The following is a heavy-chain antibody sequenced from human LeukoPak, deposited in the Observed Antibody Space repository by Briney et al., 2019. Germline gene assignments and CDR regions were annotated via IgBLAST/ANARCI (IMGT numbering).Heavy chain of an antibody. J-gene: IGHJ6*02. V-gene: IGHV3-66*01. CDR3: ARAPGYCTNGVCHHYYCYGMDV. D-gene: IGHD2-8*01. CDR2: IYSGGST. CDR1: GFTVSSNY. Sequence: SGGSLRLSCAASGFTVSSNYMSWVRQAPGKGLEWVSVIYSGGSTYYADSVKGRFTISRDNSKNTLYLQMNSLRAEDTAVYYCARAPGYCTNGVCHHYYCYGMDVWGQGTTVTVSS.